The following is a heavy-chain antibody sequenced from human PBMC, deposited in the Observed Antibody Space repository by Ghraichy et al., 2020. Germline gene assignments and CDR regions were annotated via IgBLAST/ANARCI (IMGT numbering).Heavy chain of an antibody. J-gene: IGHJ1*01. CDR2: MGITGLDT. CDR1: EFILGNHA. D-gene: IGHD5-18*01. CDR3: VKHTGGRYGASDH. V-gene: IGHV3-23*01. Sequence: GGSLRLSCTSSEFILGNHALSWVRQAPGRGLEWVTTMGITGLDTYYADSVKGRFTISRDTSRNTLYLQMSSLRDEDTAIYHCVKHTGGRYGASDHWGQGTLVTVSS.